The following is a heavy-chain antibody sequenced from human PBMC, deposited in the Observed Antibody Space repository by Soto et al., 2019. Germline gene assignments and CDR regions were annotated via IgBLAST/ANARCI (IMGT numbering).Heavy chain of an antibody. J-gene: IGHJ6*02. CDR2: ISYDGSNK. CDR3: AKTVTIFGVVYYYGMDV. CDR1: GFTFSSYA. Sequence: QVQLVESGGGVVQPGRSLRLSCPASGFTFSSYAMHWVRQAPGKGLEWVAVISYDGSNKYYADSVKGRFTISRDNSKNTLYLQKNSLRAEDTAVYYCAKTVTIFGVVYYYGMDVWRQGTTVPVSS. V-gene: IGHV3-30-3*02. D-gene: IGHD3-3*01.